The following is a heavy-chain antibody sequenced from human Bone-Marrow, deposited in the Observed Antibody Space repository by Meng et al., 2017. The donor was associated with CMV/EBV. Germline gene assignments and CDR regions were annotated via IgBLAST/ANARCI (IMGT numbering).Heavy chain of an antibody. D-gene: IGHD6-19*01. CDR2: ISFDGHNE. CDR3: ARDDLPGAGRALDV. V-gene: IGHV3-30-3*01. Sequence: GGSLRLSCAASGFTFSSYWMSWVRQAPGKGLEWVAAISFDGHNEYYADSVKGRFTISRDTSKKTLYLQMDRLRAEDTALYYCARDDLPGAGRALDVWGQGTTVTAP. J-gene: IGHJ6*02. CDR1: GFTFSSYW.